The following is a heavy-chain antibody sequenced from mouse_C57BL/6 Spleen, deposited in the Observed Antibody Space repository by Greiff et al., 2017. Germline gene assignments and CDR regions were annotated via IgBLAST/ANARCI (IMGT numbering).Heavy chain of an antibody. D-gene: IGHD2-3*01. Sequence: QVQLQQPGAELVRPGSSVKLSCKASGYTFTSYWMHWVKQRPIQGLEWIGNIDPSDSETHYNQKFKDKATLTVDKSSSTAYMQLSSLTSEDSAVYYCAKGWLLLSMDYWGQGTSVTVSS. V-gene: IGHV1-52*01. J-gene: IGHJ4*01. CDR1: GYTFTSYW. CDR2: IDPSDSET. CDR3: AKGWLLLSMDY.